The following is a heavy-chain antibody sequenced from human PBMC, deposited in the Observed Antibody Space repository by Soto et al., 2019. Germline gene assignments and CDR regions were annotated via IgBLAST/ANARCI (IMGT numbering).Heavy chain of an antibody. D-gene: IGHD2-15*01. Sequence: GASVKVSCKASGYTFTGYYMHWVRQAPGQGLEWMGWINPNSGGTNYAQKFQGWVTMTRDTSISTAYMELSRLRSDDTAVYYCARGRKYCSGGSCSPDYYYGMDVWGQGTTVTVSS. CDR2: INPNSGGT. CDR3: ARGRKYCSGGSCSPDYYYGMDV. V-gene: IGHV1-2*04. J-gene: IGHJ6*02. CDR1: GYTFTGYY.